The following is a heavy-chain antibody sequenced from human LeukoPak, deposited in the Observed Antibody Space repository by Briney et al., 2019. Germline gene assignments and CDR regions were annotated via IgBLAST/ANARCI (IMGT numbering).Heavy chain of an antibody. CDR2: ISYDGSNK. CDR1: GFTFSGYG. V-gene: IGHV3-30*18. J-gene: IGHJ5*02. Sequence: GGSLRLSCAASGFTFSGYGMHWVRQAPGKGLEWVAVISYDGSNKYYADSVKGRFTISRDNSKNTLYLQMNSLRAEDTAVYYCAKEDYYGSGSSSPRGIDPWGQGTLVTVSS. CDR3: AKEDYYGSGSSSPRGIDP. D-gene: IGHD3-10*01.